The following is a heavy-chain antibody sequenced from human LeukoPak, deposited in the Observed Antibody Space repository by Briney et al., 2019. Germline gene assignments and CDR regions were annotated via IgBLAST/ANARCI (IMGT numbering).Heavy chain of an antibody. CDR1: GGSFSGYY. CDR3: ARAGPGGPFDY. D-gene: IGHD2-8*02. CDR2: INHSGST. Sequence: SETLSLTCAVYGGSFSGYYWSWIRQPPGKGLEWIGEINHSGSTNYNPSLKSRVTISVDTSKNQFSLKLSSVTAADTAVYYCARAGPGGPFDYWGQGTQVTVSS. V-gene: IGHV4-34*01. J-gene: IGHJ4*02.